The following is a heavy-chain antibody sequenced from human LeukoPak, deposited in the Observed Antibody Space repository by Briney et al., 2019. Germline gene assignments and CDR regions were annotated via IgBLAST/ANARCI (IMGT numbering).Heavy chain of an antibody. D-gene: IGHD6-19*01. J-gene: IGHJ4*02. V-gene: IGHV1-2*02. CDR3: ARGGEYGSGWYDARRFDY. Sequence: ASVTVSCTASGYTFTGYYMHWVRQAPGQGLEWMGWINPNSGGTNYAQKFQGRVTMTRDTSISTAYMELSRLRSDDTAVYYCARGGEYGSGWYDARRFDYWGQGTLVTVSS. CDR1: GYTFTGYY. CDR2: INPNSGGT.